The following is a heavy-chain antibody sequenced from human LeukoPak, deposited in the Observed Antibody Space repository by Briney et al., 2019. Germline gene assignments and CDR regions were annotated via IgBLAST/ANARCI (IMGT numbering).Heavy chain of an antibody. D-gene: IGHD6-6*01. CDR2: IDWDDDK. CDR3: ARVPYSSSSSGTFDY. Sequence: SGPTLVNPTQTLTLTCTFSGFSLSTSGVRVSWIRQPPGKALEWLARIDWDDDKFYSTSLKTRLTISKDTSKNQVVLTMTNMDPVDTATYYCARVPYSSSSSGTFDYWGQGTLVTVSS. J-gene: IGHJ4*02. CDR1: GFSLSTSGVR. V-gene: IGHV2-70*04.